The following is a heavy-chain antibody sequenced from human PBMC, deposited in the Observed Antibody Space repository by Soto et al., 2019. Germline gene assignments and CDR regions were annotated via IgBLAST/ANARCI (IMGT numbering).Heavy chain of an antibody. CDR3: ARVREYQLREIDY. J-gene: IGHJ4*02. CDR2: ISYDGSNK. Sequence: GGSLRLSCAASGFTFSSYGMHWVRQAPGKGLEWVAVISYDGSNKYYADSVKGRFTISRDNSKNTLYLQMNSLRAEDTAVYYCARVREYQLREIDYWGQGTLVTVSS. CDR1: GFTFSSYG. D-gene: IGHD2-2*01. V-gene: IGHV3-30*03.